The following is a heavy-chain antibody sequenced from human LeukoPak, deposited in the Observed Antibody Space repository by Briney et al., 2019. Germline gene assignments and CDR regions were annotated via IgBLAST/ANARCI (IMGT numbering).Heavy chain of an antibody. Sequence: SETLSLTCTVSGGSISSSGYCWGWIGQPPGKGLEWIGYIYYSGSTYYNPSLKSRVTISVDTSKNQFSLKLSSVTAADTAVYYCARTPEGDGYNSGFDYWGQGTLVTVSS. CDR3: ARTPEGDGYNSGFDY. V-gene: IGHV4-39*07. CDR1: GGSISSSGYC. J-gene: IGHJ4*02. CDR2: IYYSGST. D-gene: IGHD5-24*01.